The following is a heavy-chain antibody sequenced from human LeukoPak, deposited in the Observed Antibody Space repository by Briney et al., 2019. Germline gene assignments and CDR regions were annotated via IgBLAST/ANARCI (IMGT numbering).Heavy chain of an antibody. J-gene: IGHJ4*02. V-gene: IGHV3-74*01. CDR2: INGDGSDI. D-gene: IGHD3-22*01. Sequence: GGSLRLSCAVSGFTFSNYWMHWVRQAPGKGLVWVSRINGDGSDITYADPVKGRFTMSRDNPKNTLYLQMTRLRAEDTAVYYCARDPGGGPKQYYDSTGYYFDYWGQGTLVTVSS. CDR3: ARDPGGGPKQYYDSTGYYFDY. CDR1: GFTFSNYW.